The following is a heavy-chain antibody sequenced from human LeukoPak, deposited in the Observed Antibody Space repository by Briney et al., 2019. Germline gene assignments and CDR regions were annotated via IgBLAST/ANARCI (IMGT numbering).Heavy chain of an antibody. Sequence: SQTLSLTCTVSGGSISSGGYYWSWIRQHPGKGLEWIGYIYDSGSTYYNPSLKSRVTISVDTSKNQFSLKLSSVTAADTAVYYCARSRSRIAAADAYWGQGTLVTVSS. V-gene: IGHV4-31*03. D-gene: IGHD6-13*01. CDR2: IYDSGST. CDR3: ARSRSRIAAADAY. CDR1: GGSISSGGYY. J-gene: IGHJ4*02.